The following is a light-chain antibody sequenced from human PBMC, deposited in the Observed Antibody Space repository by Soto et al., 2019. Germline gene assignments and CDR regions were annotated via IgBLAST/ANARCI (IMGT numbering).Light chain of an antibody. J-gene: IGKJ1*01. Sequence: PGTLSLSPGERATLSCRASQSVSSSYLAWYQQKPGQAPRLLIYGASSRATGIPDRFSGSGSGTDFTLTISRLEPEDFAVYYCQQYGSSRQTFGQGTKVDIK. V-gene: IGKV3-20*01. CDR2: GAS. CDR1: QSVSSSY. CDR3: QQYGSSRQT.